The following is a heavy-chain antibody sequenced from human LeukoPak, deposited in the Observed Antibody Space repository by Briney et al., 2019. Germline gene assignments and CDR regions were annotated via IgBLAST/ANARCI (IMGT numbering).Heavy chain of an antibody. CDR3: TTDEDWNYARKDV. CDR1: GFTFNYAW. J-gene: IGHJ6*02. D-gene: IGHD1-7*01. V-gene: IGHV3-15*04. CDR2: TVSEIDGGTT. Sequence: GGSLRLSWAASGFTFNYAWMSWVRQVPGKGLEWVGQTVSEIDGGTTDYAAPVKGRFTISRDDSKSTLYLQMNSLKIEDTAVYYCTTDEDWNYARKDVWGQGATVTVSS.